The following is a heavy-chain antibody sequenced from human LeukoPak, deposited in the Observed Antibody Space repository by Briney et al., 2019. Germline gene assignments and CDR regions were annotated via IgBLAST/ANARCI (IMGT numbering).Heavy chain of an antibody. V-gene: IGHV4-34*01. CDR2: MNHSGST. CDR3: ARGRSGSYYSRGSVVDY. Sequence: SETLSPTCAVYGGSFSDYYWTWIRQPPGKGLEWIAEMNHSGSTNHNPSLKSRVTLSVDTSKNQFSLKLSSVTAADTAVYYCARGRSGSYYSRGSVVDYWGQGTLVTVSS. J-gene: IGHJ4*02. CDR1: GGSFSDYY. D-gene: IGHD3-10*01.